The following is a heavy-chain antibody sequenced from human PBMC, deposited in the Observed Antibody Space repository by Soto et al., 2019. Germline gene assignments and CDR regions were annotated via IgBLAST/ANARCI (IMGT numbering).Heavy chain of an antibody. CDR1: GFSLSTSGVG. CDR2: IYWDDVQ. D-gene: IGHD2-15*01. Sequence: QITLKESGPTLVKPTQTLTLTCTISGFSLSTSGVGVGWIRQPPGKALEWLALIYWDDVQRYSPSLKTRLTITNDTSRNQVVLTMTNMDPVDTATYYCAHSPCSGGTCYLFDYWGQGMLVTVSS. CDR3: AHSPCSGGTCYLFDY. J-gene: IGHJ4*02. V-gene: IGHV2-5*02.